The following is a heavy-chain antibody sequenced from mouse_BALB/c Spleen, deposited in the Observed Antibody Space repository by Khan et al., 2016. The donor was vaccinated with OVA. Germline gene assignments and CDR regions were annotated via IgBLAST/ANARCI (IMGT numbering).Heavy chain of an antibody. V-gene: IGHV9-3-1*01. Sequence: QIQLVQSGPELKKPGETVKISCKASGYTFTNFGMNWVKQAPGKGLEWMGWINTYTGEPTYADDFKGRFAFSLDTSATAAYLQINNLKNEDTATYFGARPPYLSYTMDYWGQGTSGTVSS. CDR3: ARPPYLSYTMDY. D-gene: IGHD2-10*01. CDR2: INTYTGEP. J-gene: IGHJ4*01. CDR1: GYTFTNFG.